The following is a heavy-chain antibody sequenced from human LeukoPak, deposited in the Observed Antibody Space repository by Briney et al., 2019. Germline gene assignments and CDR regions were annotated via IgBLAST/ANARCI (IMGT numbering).Heavy chain of an antibody. D-gene: IGHD6-13*01. Sequence: SETLSLTCTLSGGSISSYYWSWIRHPPGKGLEWIGYIFYSGSTNYNPSPKTRVTISVDTSQKQFSLKRNSVNPPDPRVFFFARSSSWCIFSFDYWGQGTLVTVSS. CDR2: IFYSGST. CDR3: ARSSSWCIFSFDY. CDR1: GGSISSYY. J-gene: IGHJ4*02. V-gene: IGHV4-59*12.